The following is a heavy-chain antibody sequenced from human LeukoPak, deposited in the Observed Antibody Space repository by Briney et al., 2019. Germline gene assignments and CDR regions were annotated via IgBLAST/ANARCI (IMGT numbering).Heavy chain of an antibody. V-gene: IGHV3-7*02. Sequence: PGGSLRLSCTVSEFTFSTSWMNWVRQAPGKGLEWVANLNPDGSVGRYVDSVEGRFSVSRDNGQNTGYLQMNSLRVDDTGVYFCLAWASPTPYWGPGTPVAVSS. J-gene: IGHJ1*01. CDR2: LNPDGSVG. CDR3: LAWASPTPY. CDR1: EFTFSTSW. D-gene: IGHD1-26*01.